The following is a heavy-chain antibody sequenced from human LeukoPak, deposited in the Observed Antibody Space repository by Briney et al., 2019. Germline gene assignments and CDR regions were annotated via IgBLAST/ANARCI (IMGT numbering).Heavy chain of an antibody. Sequence: GGSLRLSCAASGFTFSSYGMHWVRQAPGKGLEWVAFIRYDGSNKYYADSVKGRFTISRDNSKNTLYLQMKSLKAEDTAVYYCAKGGGYEAQYYYYYLDVWGKGTTVTISS. CDR2: IRYDGSNK. V-gene: IGHV3-30*02. CDR1: GFTFSSYG. D-gene: IGHD5-12*01. CDR3: AKGGGYEAQYYYYYLDV. J-gene: IGHJ6*03.